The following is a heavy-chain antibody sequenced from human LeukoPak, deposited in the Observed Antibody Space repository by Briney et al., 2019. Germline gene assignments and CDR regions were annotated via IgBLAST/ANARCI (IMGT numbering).Heavy chain of an antibody. CDR3: ARVDGYTTWGDY. V-gene: IGHV4-61*01. D-gene: IGHD5-24*01. CDR2: IYYSGST. J-gene: IGHJ4*02. Sequence: SETLSLTCTVSGGSVSSGSYYWSWIRQPPGKGLEWIGYIYYSGSTNYNPSLKSRVTISVDTSKNQFSLKLSSVTAADTAVYYCARVDGYTTWGDYWGQGTLVTVSS. CDR1: GGSVSSGSYY.